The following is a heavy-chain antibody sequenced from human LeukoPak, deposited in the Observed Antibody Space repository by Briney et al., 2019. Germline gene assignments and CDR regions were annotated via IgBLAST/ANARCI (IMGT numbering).Heavy chain of an antibody. D-gene: IGHD1-26*01. CDR2: ISGSGGST. J-gene: IGHJ4*02. Sequence: GGTLRLSCAASGFTFSSYGMSWVRQAPGKGLEWVSAISGSGGSTYYADSVKGRFTISRDNSKNTLYLQMNSLRAEDTAVYYCAKELQWELLTDFDYWGQGTLVTVSS. CDR1: GFTFSSYG. V-gene: IGHV3-23*01. CDR3: AKELQWELLTDFDY.